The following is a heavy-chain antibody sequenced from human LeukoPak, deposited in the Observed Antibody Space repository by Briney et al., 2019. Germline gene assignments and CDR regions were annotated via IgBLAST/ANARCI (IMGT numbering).Heavy chain of an antibody. V-gene: IGHV4-59*01. Sequence: AETLSLTCTVSGGSISSYYWSWIRQPPGKGLKWIGYIYYSGSINYNPSLKSRVTISVDTSKNQFSLKLSSVTAADTAVYYCARVAYSSSWYQFDYWGQGTLVTVSS. CDR1: GGSISSYY. J-gene: IGHJ4*02. CDR2: IYYSGSI. CDR3: ARVAYSSSWYQFDY. D-gene: IGHD6-13*01.